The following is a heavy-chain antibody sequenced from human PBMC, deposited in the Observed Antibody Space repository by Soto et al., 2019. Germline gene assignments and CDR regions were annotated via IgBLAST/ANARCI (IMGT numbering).Heavy chain of an antibody. J-gene: IGHJ6*02. CDR1: GFTFSSYG. V-gene: IGHV3-30*03. CDR3: ATALLGPGRAYGMDV. CDR2: ISYDGSNK. D-gene: IGHD7-27*01. Sequence: QVQLVESGGGVVQPGRSLRLSCAASGFTFSSYGMHWVRQAPGKGLEWVAVISYDGSNKYYEDSVKGRFTTSRGNSKNSMYLQMNRLRVEDTAVYYCATALLGPGRAYGMDVWGQGTTVTVSS.